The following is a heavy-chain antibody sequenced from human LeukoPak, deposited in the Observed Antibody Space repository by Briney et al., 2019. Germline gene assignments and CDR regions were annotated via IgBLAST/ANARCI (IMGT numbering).Heavy chain of an antibody. CDR2: MNPNSCNT. CDR3: ARVTPEDYYYGSGSYYNWIRISLGHYYYYMDV. D-gene: IGHD3-10*01. Sequence: SSVKVSCKAPGGTFSSYAISWVRQAPGQGLEGVGWMNPNSCNTGCAHKFQGRVTMTRNTSISTAYMELSSLRSEDTAVYYCARVTPEDYYYGSGSYYNWIRISLGHYYYYMDVWGKGTTVTISS. CDR1: GGTFSSYA. V-gene: IGHV1-8*02. J-gene: IGHJ6*03.